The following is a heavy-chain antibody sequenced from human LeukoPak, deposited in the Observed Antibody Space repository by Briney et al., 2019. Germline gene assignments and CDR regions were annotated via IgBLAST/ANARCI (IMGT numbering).Heavy chain of an antibody. Sequence: GGSLRLSCAASGFTFSSYAMRWVRQAPRKGLEWVSAISGSGGSTYYADSVKGRFTISRDNSKNTLYLQMNSLRAEDTAVYYCARRNIAAAALDYWGQGTLVTVSS. D-gene: IGHD6-13*01. CDR3: ARRNIAAAALDY. CDR2: ISGSGGST. J-gene: IGHJ4*02. CDR1: GFTFSSYA. V-gene: IGHV3-23*01.